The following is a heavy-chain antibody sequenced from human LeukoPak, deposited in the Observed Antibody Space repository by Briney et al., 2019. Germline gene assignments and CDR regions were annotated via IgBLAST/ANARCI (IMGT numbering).Heavy chain of an antibody. CDR2: IYYSGST. D-gene: IGHD3-22*01. CDR1: GGSISSYY. CDR3: ARNNLDYYGSSGSELDY. V-gene: IGHV4-59*12. Sequence: PSETLSLTCTVSGGSISSYYWSWIRQPPGKGLEWIGYIYYSGSTNYNPSLKSRVTISVDTSKNQFSLKLSSVTAADTAVYYCARNNLDYYGSSGSELDYWGQGTLVTVSS. J-gene: IGHJ4*02.